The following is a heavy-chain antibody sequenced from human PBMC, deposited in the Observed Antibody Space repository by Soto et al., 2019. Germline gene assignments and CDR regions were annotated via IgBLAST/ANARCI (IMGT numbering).Heavy chain of an antibody. Sequence: QITLKESGPTLVKPTQTITLTCTFSGFSLSTRGVGVRWIRQPPGKALEWLASFYWDDDKGYSRSLKSRLTITKETSKNQVVLTVTNRDPVDTATYYCAHRPRGYSYYFDYCGQGTLVIVSS. J-gene: IGHJ4*02. V-gene: IGHV2-5*02. CDR3: AHRPRGYSYYFDY. CDR2: FYWDDDK. D-gene: IGHD5-18*01. CDR1: GFSLSTRGVG.